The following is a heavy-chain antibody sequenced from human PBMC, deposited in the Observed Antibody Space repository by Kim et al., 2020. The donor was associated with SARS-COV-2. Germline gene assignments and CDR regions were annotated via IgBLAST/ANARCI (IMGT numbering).Heavy chain of an antibody. CDR2: ISAYNGNT. CDR3: AREEGGKATNYYFYGMDV. D-gene: IGHD5-12*01. Sequence: ASVKVSCKSSGYTFTSYGISWVRQAPGQGLEWMGWISAYNGNTNYAQKLQGRVTMTTDTSTRTAYMDLRSLRSDDTAVYYCAREEGGKATNYYFYGMDVWGQGTTVTVSS. J-gene: IGHJ6*02. V-gene: IGHV1-18*01. CDR1: GYTFTSYG.